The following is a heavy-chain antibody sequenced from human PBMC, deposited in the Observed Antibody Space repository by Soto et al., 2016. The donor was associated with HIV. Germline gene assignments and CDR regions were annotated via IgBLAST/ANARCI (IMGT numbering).Heavy chain of an antibody. CDR2: ISGSGGST. D-gene: IGHD5-18*01. CDR3: AKDGRGYSYDYGGNAFGI. J-gene: IGHJ3*02. CDR1: GFTFSSYA. Sequence: EVQLLESGGGLVQPGGSLRLSCAASGFTFSSYAMSWVRQAPGKGLEWVSAISGSGGSTYYADSVKGRFTISRDNSKNTLYLQMNSLRAEDTAVYYCAKDGRGYSYDYGGNAFGIWGQGTMVTVSS. V-gene: IGHV3-23*01.